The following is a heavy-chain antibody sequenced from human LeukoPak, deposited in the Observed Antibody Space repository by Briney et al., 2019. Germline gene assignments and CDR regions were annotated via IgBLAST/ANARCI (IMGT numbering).Heavy chain of an antibody. J-gene: IGHJ4*02. CDR2: INPNSGGT. Sequence: ASVKVSCKASGHTFTGYYMHWVRQAPGQGLEWMGWINPNSGGTNYAQKFQGRVTMTRDTSISTAYMELSRLRSDDTAVYYCARALIQHLYYFDYWGQGTLVTVSS. V-gene: IGHV1-2*02. D-gene: IGHD5-18*01. CDR1: GHTFTGYY. CDR3: ARALIQHLYYFDY.